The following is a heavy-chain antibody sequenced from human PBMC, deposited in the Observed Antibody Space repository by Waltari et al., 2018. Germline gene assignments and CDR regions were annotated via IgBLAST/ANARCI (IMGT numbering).Heavy chain of an antibody. Sequence: EIRLLQSGAEVKKPGPTVKISCKASGTSRSDNYIHWVQQVPGKGLEWIGRIDPEDGETIYADKFEDRVTLTADLATETAYLELSRLSSDDTATYYCARRSGHCDGTTCSAGWFDPWGQGTLVKVSS. J-gene: IGHJ5*02. V-gene: IGHV1-69-2*01. CDR1: GTSRSDNY. D-gene: IGHD2-2*01. CDR2: IDPEDGET. CDR3: ARRSGHCDGTTCSAGWFDP.